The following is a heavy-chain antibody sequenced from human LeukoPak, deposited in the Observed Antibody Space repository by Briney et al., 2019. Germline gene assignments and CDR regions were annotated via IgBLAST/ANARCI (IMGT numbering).Heavy chain of an antibody. CDR3: ARGGYSFDY. V-gene: IGHV3-7*01. CDR1: GFSLSGYW. D-gene: IGHD5-12*01. J-gene: IGHJ4*02. CDR2: LHADGSEK. Sequence: GGSLRLSCAAFGFSLSGYWMSWVRQAPGKGLEWVARLHADGSEKYYVDSAKGRFTISRDNAKNSLYLQMNSLRVEDTAVYYCARGGYSFDYLGQGTLVTVSS.